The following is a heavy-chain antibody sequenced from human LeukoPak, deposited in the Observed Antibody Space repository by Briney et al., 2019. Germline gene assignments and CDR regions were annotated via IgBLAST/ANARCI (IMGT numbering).Heavy chain of an antibody. D-gene: IGHD6-13*01. V-gene: IGHV5-51*01. CDR2: IYPGYSDA. CDR1: GYKLANNW. J-gene: IGHJ5*02. Sequence: GESLKISCKISGYKLANNWIGWVRQVPGKGLEWMGLIYPGYSDAKYSPSFQGQATLSVDASISTAYLQLSGLRASDTAIYYSVRFALTSSLDHWGQGTLVTVSS. CDR3: VRFALTSSLDH.